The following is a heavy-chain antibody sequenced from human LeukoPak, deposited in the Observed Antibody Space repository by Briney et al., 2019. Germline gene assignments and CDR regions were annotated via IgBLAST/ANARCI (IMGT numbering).Heavy chain of an antibody. D-gene: IGHD3-10*02. CDR3: AELGITMIGGV. Sequence: PWGSLRLSCAASGFTFDDYGMSWVRQVPGKGLEWVSYISSSGSTIYYADSVKGRFTISRDNAKNSLYLQMNSLRAEDTAVYYCAELGITMIGGVWGKGTTVTISS. CDR2: ISSSGSTI. CDR1: GFTFDDYG. J-gene: IGHJ6*04. V-gene: IGHV3-48*03.